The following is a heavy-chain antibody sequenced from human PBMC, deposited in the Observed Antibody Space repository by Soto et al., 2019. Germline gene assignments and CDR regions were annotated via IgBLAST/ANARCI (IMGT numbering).Heavy chain of an antibody. J-gene: IGHJ4*02. CDR1: GFTFSDYW. Sequence: EVQLVESGGGLVQPGGSLRLSCAASGFTFSDYWMSWVRQAPGKGLECVANIKTDGSEKYYVDPVKGRFTISRDNAKNSLYLKMNNLRAEDTAVYYCASSMGRGGNDYWGQGTLVAVSS. V-gene: IGHV3-7*05. D-gene: IGHD3-10*01. CDR2: IKTDGSEK. CDR3: ASSMGRGGNDY.